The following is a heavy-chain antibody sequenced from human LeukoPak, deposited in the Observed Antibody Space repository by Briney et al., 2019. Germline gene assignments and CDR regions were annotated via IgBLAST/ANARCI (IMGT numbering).Heavy chain of an antibody. J-gene: IGHJ4*02. Sequence: PGGSLRLSCAASGFTFSSYEMNWVRQAPGKGLEWVSYISGSGSTIYYADSVKGRFTISRDNAKNSLYLQMNSLGAGDTAVYYCARDYCGGNCYSDYWGQGTLVTVSS. CDR2: ISGSGSTI. CDR3: ARDYCGGNCYSDY. D-gene: IGHD2-21*02. CDR1: GFTFSSYE. V-gene: IGHV3-48*03.